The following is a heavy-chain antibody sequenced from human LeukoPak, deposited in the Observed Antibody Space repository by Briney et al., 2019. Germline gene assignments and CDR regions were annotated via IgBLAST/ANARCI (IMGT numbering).Heavy chain of an antibody. V-gene: IGHV4-34*01. Sequence: SETLSLTCAVYGGSFSGYYWSWIRQPPGKGLEWIGEINHSGSTNYNPSLKSRVTISVDTSKNQFSLKLSSVTAADTAVYYCARDRAYGSGKYYFDYWGQGTLVTVSS. J-gene: IGHJ4*02. D-gene: IGHD3-10*01. CDR3: ARDRAYGSGKYYFDY. CDR2: INHSGST. CDR1: GGSFSGYY.